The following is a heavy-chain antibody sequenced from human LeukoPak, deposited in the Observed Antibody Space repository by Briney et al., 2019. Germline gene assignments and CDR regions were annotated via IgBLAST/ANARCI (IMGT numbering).Heavy chain of an antibody. D-gene: IGHD1-26*01. Sequence: GGSLRLSCAASGFTFSSYSMNWVRQAPGKGLEWVSYISSSSSTISYADFVKGRFTIARDNAKNSLYLQMNSLRAEDTAVYYCAKHTTSPAFDIWGQGTMVTVPS. CDR2: ISSSSSTI. CDR1: GFTFSSYS. CDR3: AKHTTSPAFDI. J-gene: IGHJ3*02. V-gene: IGHV3-48*04.